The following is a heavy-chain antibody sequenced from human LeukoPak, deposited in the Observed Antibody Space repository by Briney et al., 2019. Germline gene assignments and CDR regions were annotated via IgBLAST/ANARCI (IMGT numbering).Heavy chain of an antibody. CDR1: GYTFTSYG. CDR3: ARAVEGFGELFCYMDV. Sequence: ASVKVSCKASGYTFTSYGISWVRQAPGQGLEWMGWISAYNGNTNYAQKLQGRVTMTTDTSTSTAYMELRSLRSDDTAVYYCARAVEGFGELFCYMDVWGKGTTVAVSS. V-gene: IGHV1-18*01. D-gene: IGHD3-10*01. J-gene: IGHJ6*03. CDR2: ISAYNGNT.